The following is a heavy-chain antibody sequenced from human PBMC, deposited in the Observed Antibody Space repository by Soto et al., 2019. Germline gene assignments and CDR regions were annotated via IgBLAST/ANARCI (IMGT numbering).Heavy chain of an antibody. CDR1: GDSVSSGSYY. J-gene: IGHJ6*02. CDR3: AIADYFVSWRGRIMDG. V-gene: IGHV4-61*01. D-gene: IGHD3-10*02. CDR2: FSNSGST. Sequence: QVQLQESGPGRVKPSETLSLTCTVSGDSVSSGSYYWMWIRQPPGKGLEWIGYFSNSGSTNYNSSLKTRVTISVDKSKNQLSLKLTSVISADTVVYYCAIADYFVSWRGRIMDGWGQGTTVTVSS.